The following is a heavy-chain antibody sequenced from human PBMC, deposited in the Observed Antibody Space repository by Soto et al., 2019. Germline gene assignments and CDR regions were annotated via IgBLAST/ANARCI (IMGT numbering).Heavy chain of an antibody. CDR2: ISSSSSYI. V-gene: IGHV3-21*01. Sequence: EVQLVESGGGLVKPGGSLRFSCAASGFTFSSYSMNWVRQAPGKGLEWVSSISSSSSYIYYADSVKGRFTISRDNAKNSLYLQMNSLRAEDTAVYYCARDPMTTVAGGYGMDVWGQGTTVTVSS. D-gene: IGHD4-17*01. J-gene: IGHJ6*02. CDR1: GFTFSSYS. CDR3: ARDPMTTVAGGYGMDV.